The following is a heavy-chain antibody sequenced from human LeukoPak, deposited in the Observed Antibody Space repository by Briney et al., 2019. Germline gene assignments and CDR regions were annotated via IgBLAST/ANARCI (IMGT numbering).Heavy chain of an antibody. V-gene: IGHV4-59*12. J-gene: IGHJ3*02. Sequence: SETLSLTCTVSGGSISSYYWSWIRQPPGKGLEWIGYIYYSGSTNYNPSLKSRVTISVDTSKNQFSLKLSSVTAADTAVYYCARDYDFWSGSFDIWGQGTMVTVSS. D-gene: IGHD3-3*01. CDR1: GGSISSYY. CDR2: IYYSGST. CDR3: ARDYDFWSGSFDI.